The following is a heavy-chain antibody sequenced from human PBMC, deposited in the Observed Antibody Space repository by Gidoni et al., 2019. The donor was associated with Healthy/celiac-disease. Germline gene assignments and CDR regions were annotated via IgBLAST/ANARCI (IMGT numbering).Heavy chain of an antibody. V-gene: IGHV3-30*18. D-gene: IGHD4-17*01. Sequence: QVQLVESGGGVVQPGRSLRLSCAASGFTFSSYGMHWVRQAPGKGLEWVAVISYDGSNKYYADSVKGRFTISRDNSKNTLYLQMNSLRAEDTAVYYCAKDIYGGNSVSYYYYYGMDVWGQGTTVTVSS. CDR3: AKDIYGGNSVSYYYYYGMDV. J-gene: IGHJ6*02. CDR2: ISYDGSNK. CDR1: GFTFSSYG.